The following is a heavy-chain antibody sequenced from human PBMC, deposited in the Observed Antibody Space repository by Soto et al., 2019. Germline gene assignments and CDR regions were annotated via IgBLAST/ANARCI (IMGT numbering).Heavy chain of an antibody. CDR1: GFTFSSYG. V-gene: IGHV3-33*01. CDR3: ARDPTWELLPTYYFDY. Sequence: QVQLVESGGGVVQPGRSLRLSCAASGFTFSSYGMHWVRQAPGKGLEWVAVIWYDGSNKYYADSVKGRFTISRDNSKNTLYLQMNSLRAEDTAVYSCARDPTWELLPTYYFDYWGQGTLVTVSS. D-gene: IGHD1-26*01. J-gene: IGHJ4*02. CDR2: IWYDGSNK.